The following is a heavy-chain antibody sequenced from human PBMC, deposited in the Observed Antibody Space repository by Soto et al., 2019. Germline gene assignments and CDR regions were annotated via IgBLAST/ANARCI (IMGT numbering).Heavy chain of an antibody. D-gene: IGHD4-17*01. Sequence: QVQLQESGPGLVKSSETLSLTCSVSGGSVSSGSYFWTWIRQPPGKGLEWIGYSYYSGSTNYNPSLKSRVTILVDTSKNQFSLKLSSVTAADTAVYYCARDHLAYGANFDYWGQGTLVTVSS. J-gene: IGHJ4*02. CDR3: ARDHLAYGANFDY. CDR2: SYYSGST. CDR1: GGSVSSGSYF. V-gene: IGHV4-61*01.